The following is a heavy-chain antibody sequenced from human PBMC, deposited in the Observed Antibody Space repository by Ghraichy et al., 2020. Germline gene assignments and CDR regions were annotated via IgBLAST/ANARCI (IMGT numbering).Heavy chain of an antibody. V-gene: IGHV3-7*01. CDR3: ARDLFCYDYRRYYYYGMDV. Sequence: AGSLRLSCAASGFTFSNYWISWVRQAPGRGLEWVANIKQDGSEKWYVDSVRGRFTISRDNAKNSLYLQMNSLRAEDTAVYYCARDLFCYDYRRYYYYGMDVWGQGTTVTVSS. D-gene: IGHD5-12*01. CDR1: GFTFSNYW. CDR2: IKQDGSEK. J-gene: IGHJ6*02.